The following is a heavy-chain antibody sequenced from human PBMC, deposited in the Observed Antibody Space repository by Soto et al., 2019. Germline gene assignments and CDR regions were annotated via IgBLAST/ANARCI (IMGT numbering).Heavy chain of an antibody. CDR3: AAXPSFWQNYYXXARXV. V-gene: IGHV1-58*02. CDR2: IVVGSDNT. Sequence: SVKVSCKTSGFTFTSSAIQWVRQARGQRLEWIGWIVVGSDNTNYAQKFQERVTITRDLSTNTIYMDLSGLRSEDTAVYYCAAXPSFWQNYYXXARXVWG. CDR1: GFTFTSSA. J-gene: IGHJ6*02.